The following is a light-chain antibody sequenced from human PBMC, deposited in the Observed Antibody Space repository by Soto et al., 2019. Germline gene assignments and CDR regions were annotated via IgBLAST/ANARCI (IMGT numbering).Light chain of an antibody. CDR2: EGS. Sequence: QSALTQPASVSGSPVQSITISCTGTSSDVGSYNLVSWYQQHPGKAPKLMIYEGSKRPSGVSNRFSGSKSGTTASLTISGLQAEDEAEYYCCSYAGSSTSVVFGGGTKLTVL. CDR1: SSDVGSYNL. J-gene: IGLJ2*01. V-gene: IGLV2-23*01. CDR3: CSYAGSSTSVV.